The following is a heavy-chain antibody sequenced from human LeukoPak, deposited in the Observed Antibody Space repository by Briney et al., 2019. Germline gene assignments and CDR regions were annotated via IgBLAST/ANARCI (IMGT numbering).Heavy chain of an antibody. CDR2: ISYDGSNK. V-gene: IGHV3-30*18. CDR1: GFTFSSYG. CDR3: AKGLVTATRKVSYEFDY. Sequence: PGRSLRLPCAASGFTFSSYGMHWVRQAPGKGLEWVAVISYDGSNKYYADSVKGRFTISRDNSKNTLYLQMNSLRAEDTAVYYCAKGLVTATRKVSYEFDYWGQGTLVTVSS. J-gene: IGHJ4*02. D-gene: IGHD2-15*01.